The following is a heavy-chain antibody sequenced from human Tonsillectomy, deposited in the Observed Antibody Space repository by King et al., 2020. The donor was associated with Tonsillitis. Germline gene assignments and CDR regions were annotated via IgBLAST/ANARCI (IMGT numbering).Heavy chain of an antibody. D-gene: IGHD2-2*01. Sequence: VQLVESGGGVVQPGRSLRLSCAASGFTFSSYAMHWVRQAPGKGLEWVAVISYDGSNKYYADSVKGRFTVSRDNSENTLYLQMNSLRAEDTAVYYCASTPPDCTSTSCYSGFDCWGLGTLVTVSS. CDR1: GFTFSSYA. CDR3: ASTPPDCTSTSCYSGFDC. J-gene: IGHJ4*02. V-gene: IGHV3-30*04. CDR2: ISYDGSNK.